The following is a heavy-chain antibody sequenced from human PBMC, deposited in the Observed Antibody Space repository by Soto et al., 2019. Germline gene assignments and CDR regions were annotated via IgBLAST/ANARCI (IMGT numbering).Heavy chain of an antibody. V-gene: IGHV3-23*01. Sequence: VGSLRLSCASSVFTFSSYAMSCVRQSPGKWLEWVSGLTGSGGSAYYADSVKGRFTISRDNSKNTLYVQMNSLRAEDTAVYFCAKGRCSGGKCPFEYLGQGTLVIVSS. CDR2: LTGSGGSA. CDR1: VFTFSSYA. J-gene: IGHJ4*02. CDR3: AKGRCSGGKCPFEY. D-gene: IGHD2-15*01.